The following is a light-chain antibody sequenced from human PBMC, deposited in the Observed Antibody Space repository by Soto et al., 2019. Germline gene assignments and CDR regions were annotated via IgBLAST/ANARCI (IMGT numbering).Light chain of an antibody. CDR1: QSISSN. J-gene: IGKJ1*01. Sequence: EIVMTQSPATLSVSPGERATLSCRASQSISSNLAWYQQKPGQAPRLLIYGASTRATGISARFSGSGSGTEFTLTISSLQSEDFAVYYCQQYNYWPWTFGQGTKVEIK. V-gene: IGKV3-15*01. CDR3: QQYNYWPWT. CDR2: GAS.